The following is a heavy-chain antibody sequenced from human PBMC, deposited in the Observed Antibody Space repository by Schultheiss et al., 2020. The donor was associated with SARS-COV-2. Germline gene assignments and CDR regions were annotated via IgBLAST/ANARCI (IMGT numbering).Heavy chain of an antibody. D-gene: IGHD6-13*01. CDR3: ARGRREFSHSSSWHAWFDP. CDR2: IYYSGST. Sequence: SQTLSLTCTVSGGSISSGGYYWSWIRQHPGKGLEWIGSIYYSGSTYYNPSLKSRVTISVDTSKNQFSLKLSSVTAADTAVYYCARGRREFSHSSSWHAWFDPWGQGTLVTVSS. J-gene: IGHJ5*02. CDR1: GGSISSGGYY. V-gene: IGHV4-39*07.